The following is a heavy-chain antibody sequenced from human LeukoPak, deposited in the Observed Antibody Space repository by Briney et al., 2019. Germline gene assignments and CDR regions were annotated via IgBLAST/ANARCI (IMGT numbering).Heavy chain of an antibody. CDR3: ARGWYGMPAHY. D-gene: IGHD6-19*01. Sequence: GASVKVSCKASGYTFSSHGITWVRQAPGQGLEWMGWIGGYNGDLNYAQKLQGRVTMTTDTSTNTVYMELRSLRSDDTAVYYCARGWYGMPAHYWGQGTLVTVSS. CDR1: GYTFSSHG. V-gene: IGHV1-18*01. J-gene: IGHJ4*02. CDR2: IGGYNGDL.